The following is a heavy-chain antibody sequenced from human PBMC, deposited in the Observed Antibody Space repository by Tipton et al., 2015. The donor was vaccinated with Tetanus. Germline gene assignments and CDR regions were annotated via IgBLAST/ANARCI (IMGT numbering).Heavy chain of an antibody. CDR2: VYYSGST. J-gene: IGHJ6*02. CDR1: SASISSSDFS. Sequence: TLSLTCTVSSASISSSDFSWGWIRQPPGGGLEWIGTVYYSGSTYYNPSLKSRVAISVDTSKNHSSLRLSSVTAADTAVYYCARLSIASTGTYGLTFYYGMDVWGPGTTVTVSS. D-gene: IGHD6-13*01. V-gene: IGHV4-39*02. CDR3: ARLSIASTGTYGLTFYYGMDV.